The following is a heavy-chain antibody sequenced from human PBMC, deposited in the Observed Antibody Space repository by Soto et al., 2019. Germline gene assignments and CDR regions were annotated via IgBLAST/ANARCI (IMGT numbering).Heavy chain of an antibody. V-gene: IGHV1-69*13. CDR1: GGTFSSYA. CDR3: ARDLADTWYYYDSSAAYYYYYGMDV. J-gene: IGHJ6*02. Sequence: GASVKVSCKASGGTFSSYAISWVRQAPGQGLEWMGGIIPIFGTANYAQKFQGRVTITADESTSTAYMELSSLRSEDTAVYYCARDLADTWYYYDSSAAYYYYYGMDVWGQGTTVTVSS. CDR2: IIPIFGTA. D-gene: IGHD3-22*01.